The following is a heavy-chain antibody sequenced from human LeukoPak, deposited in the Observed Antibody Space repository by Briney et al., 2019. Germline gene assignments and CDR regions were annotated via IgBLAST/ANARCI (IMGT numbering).Heavy chain of an antibody. Sequence: GASVKVSCKVSGYTLTELSMHWVRQAPGKGLEWMGGFDPEDGETIYAQKFQGRVTMTEDTSTDTAYMELSSLRSEDTAVYYCATGGLAGYSYGSDYFDYWGQGTLVTVSS. J-gene: IGHJ4*02. CDR2: FDPEDGET. D-gene: IGHD5-18*01. CDR3: ATGGLAGYSYGSDYFDY. V-gene: IGHV1-24*01. CDR1: GYTLTELS.